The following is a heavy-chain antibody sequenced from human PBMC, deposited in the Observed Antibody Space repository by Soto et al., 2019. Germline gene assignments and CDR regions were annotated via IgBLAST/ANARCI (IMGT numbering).Heavy chain of an antibody. D-gene: IGHD4-17*01. CDR2: ISGSGGST. Sequence: EVQLLESGGGLVQPGGSLRLSCAASGFTFSSYAMSWVRQAPGRGLEWVSAISGSGGSTYYADSVKGRFTISRDNSKNTLYLQMNSLRAEDTAVYYCAKDSLKNVYGDSLDYWGQGTLVTVSS. J-gene: IGHJ4*02. CDR1: GFTFSSYA. V-gene: IGHV3-23*01. CDR3: AKDSLKNVYGDSLDY.